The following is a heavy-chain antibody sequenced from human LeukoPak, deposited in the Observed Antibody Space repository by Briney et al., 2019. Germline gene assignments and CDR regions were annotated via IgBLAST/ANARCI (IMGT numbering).Heavy chain of an antibody. D-gene: IGHD4-17*01. V-gene: IGHV2-5*01. Sequence: SGPTLVHPTQPLTLTYTFSGFSRSTSGVGVGWIRQPPGKALEWLALIYWNDDKRYSPSLKSRLTITKDTSKNQVVLTMTNMDPVDTATYYCAHSGTVTTPHDAFDIWGQGTMVTVSS. CDR3: AHSGTVTTPHDAFDI. CDR2: IYWNDDK. CDR1: GFSRSTSGVG. J-gene: IGHJ3*02.